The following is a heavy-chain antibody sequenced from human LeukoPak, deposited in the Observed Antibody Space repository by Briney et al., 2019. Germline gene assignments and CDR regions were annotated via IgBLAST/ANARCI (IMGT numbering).Heavy chain of an antibody. CDR2: IYTSGST. CDR3: ARDEGIKVDP. CDR1: GGSISSGSYY. J-gene: IGHJ5*02. Sequence: KPSETLSLTCTVSGGSISSGSYYWSWIRQPAGKGLEWIGRIYTSGSTNYNPSLKSRVTISVDTSKNQFSLKLSSVTAADTAVYYCARDEGIKVDPWGQGTLVTVSS. V-gene: IGHV4-61*02. D-gene: IGHD3-10*01.